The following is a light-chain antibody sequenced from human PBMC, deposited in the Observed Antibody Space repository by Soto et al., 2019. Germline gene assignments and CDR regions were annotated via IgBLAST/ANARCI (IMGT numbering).Light chain of an antibody. CDR2: AAS. Sequence: DLPMTQSPSSLSASVGDRVTVTCRASQTISSYLNWYQQKPGKAPKLLLYAASSLQVGVPSRFSGSRSGTDFTLTISSLQPEDFATYYCHQSYSTPFTFGPGTKVDIK. CDR3: HQSYSTPFT. CDR1: QTISSY. J-gene: IGKJ3*01. V-gene: IGKV1-39*01.